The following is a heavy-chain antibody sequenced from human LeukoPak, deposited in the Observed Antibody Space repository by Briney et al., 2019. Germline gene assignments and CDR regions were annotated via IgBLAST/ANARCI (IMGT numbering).Heavy chain of an antibody. CDR3: ARLLGDSTIYDL. CDR2: ISWNRGVI. D-gene: IGHD3-16*01. J-gene: IGHJ5*02. Sequence: GGSLRLSCAASGFTFDDFAMHWVRQGPGKGLEWVAGISWNRGVIAYADSVKGRFTISRDNAENLLSLQMNSLGVDDTAMYYCARLLGDSTIYDLWGQGTLVTVSP. V-gene: IGHV3-9*01. CDR1: GFTFDDFA.